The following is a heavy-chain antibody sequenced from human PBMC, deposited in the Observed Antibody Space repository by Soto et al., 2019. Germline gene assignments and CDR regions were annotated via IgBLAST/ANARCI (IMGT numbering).Heavy chain of an antibody. Sequence: ASVKVSCKASGYTFTNYRISWVRQAPGQGLEWMGYNRNYAQKLQGRVTMTTGTATSTAYMELRSLRSDDTAVYYCARDRLPLGELSPGEYRGQGPVVTVSS. CDR3: ARDRLPLGELSPGEY. V-gene: IGHV1-18*01. CDR1: GYTFTNYR. CDR2: NR. D-gene: IGHD3-16*02. J-gene: IGHJ4*02.